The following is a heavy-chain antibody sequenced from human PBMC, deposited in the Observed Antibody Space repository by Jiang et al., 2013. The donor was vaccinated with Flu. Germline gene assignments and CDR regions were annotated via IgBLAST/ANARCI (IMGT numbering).Heavy chain of an antibody. Sequence: VQLLESGGGLVKPGESLKLSCAASGFTFSNAWMNWVRLAPGKGLEWVGRIKSKPDGGTIEYAAPVKGRFTVSRDDSKSTVYLQMNSLKTEDTGVYYCVTGWYFDFWGRGTLVTVSS. CDR1: GFTFSNAW. CDR3: VTGWYFDF. V-gene: IGHV3-15*01. J-gene: IGHJ2*01. CDR2: IKSKPDGGTI.